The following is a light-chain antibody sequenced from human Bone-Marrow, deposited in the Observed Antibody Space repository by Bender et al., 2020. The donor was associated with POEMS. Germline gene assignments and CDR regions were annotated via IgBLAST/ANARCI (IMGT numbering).Light chain of an antibody. CDR3: QAWDSSTYV. V-gene: IGLV3-1*01. J-gene: IGLJ1*01. Sequence: SYELTQPPSVSVSPGQTASMTCSGEKLGDKYVSWYEQKPGQSPVLVIYQGTKRPSGIPERFFGSNSGNTATLTISGTQALDEADYYCQAWDSSTYVFGAGTKVTVL. CDR1: KLGDKY. CDR2: QGT.